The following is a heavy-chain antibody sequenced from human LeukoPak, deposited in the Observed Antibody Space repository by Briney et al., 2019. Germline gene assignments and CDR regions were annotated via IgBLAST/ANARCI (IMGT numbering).Heavy chain of an antibody. CDR3: ARDLRYPFGGFDP. CDR2: INPNSGGT. V-gene: IGHV1-2*02. Sequence: ASVKVSCKASGYTFTGYYMHWVRQAPGQGLEWMGWINPNSGGTNYAQKFQGRVTMTRDTSISTAYMELSRLRSDDTAVHYCARDLRYPFGGFDPWGQGTLVTVSS. J-gene: IGHJ5*02. D-gene: IGHD3-9*01. CDR1: GYTFTGYY.